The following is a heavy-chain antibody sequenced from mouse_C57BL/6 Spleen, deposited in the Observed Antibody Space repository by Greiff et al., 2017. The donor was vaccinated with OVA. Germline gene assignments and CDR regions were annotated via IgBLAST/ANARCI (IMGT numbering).Heavy chain of an antibody. D-gene: IGHD1-1*01. Sequence: VQLQQPGAELVKPGASVKLSCKASGYTFTSYWMQWVKQRPGQGLEWIGEIDPSDSYTNYNQKFKGKATLTVDTSSSTAYMQLSSLTSEDSAVYYCARGTTGDYWGQGTTLTVSS. J-gene: IGHJ2*01. CDR1: GYTFTSYW. CDR3: ARGTTGDY. CDR2: IDPSDSYT. V-gene: IGHV1-50*01.